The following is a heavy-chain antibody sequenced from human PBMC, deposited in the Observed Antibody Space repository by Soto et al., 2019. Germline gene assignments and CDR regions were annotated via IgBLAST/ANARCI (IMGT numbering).Heavy chain of an antibody. CDR1: GFTFSSYS. Sequence: EVQLVESGGGFVQPGGSLRLSCAASGFTFSSYSMNWVRQAPGKGLEWVSYISSSSSTIYYADSVKGRFTISRDNAKNSLYLEMNSLRDEDTAVYYCARPVYSSWSYGMDVWGQGTTVTVSS. CDR3: ARPVYSSWSYGMDV. D-gene: IGHD6-6*01. V-gene: IGHV3-48*02. CDR2: ISSSSSTI. J-gene: IGHJ6*02.